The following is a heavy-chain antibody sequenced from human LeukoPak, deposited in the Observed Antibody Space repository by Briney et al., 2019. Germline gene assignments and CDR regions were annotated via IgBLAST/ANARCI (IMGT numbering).Heavy chain of an antibody. J-gene: IGHJ6*03. CDR3: ARVIAARGHYFYMDV. CDR1: GYTFTSYD. D-gene: IGHD6-6*01. Sequence: GASVKVSCKASGYTFTSYDINWVRQATGQGLEWMGWMNPNSGNTGYAQKFQGRVTMTTDTSTSTAYMDLRSLLSDDSAVYYCARVIAARGHYFYMDVWGKGTTVTVSS. CDR2: MNPNSGNT. V-gene: IGHV1-8*01.